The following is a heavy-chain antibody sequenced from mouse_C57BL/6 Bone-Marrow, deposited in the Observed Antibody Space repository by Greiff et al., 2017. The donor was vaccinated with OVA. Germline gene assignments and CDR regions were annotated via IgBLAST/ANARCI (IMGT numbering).Heavy chain of an antibody. V-gene: IGHV1-64*01. CDR3: VSTTVAHYFDY. CDR2: IHPNSGST. CDR1: GYTFTSYW. J-gene: IGHJ2*01. D-gene: IGHD1-1*01. Sequence: QVQLQQPGAELVKPGASVKLSCKASGYTFTSYWMHWVKQRPGQGLEWIGMIHPNSGSTNYNEKFKSKATLTVDKSSSTAYMQLSSLTSEDSADYYCVSTTVAHYFDYWGQGTTLTVSS.